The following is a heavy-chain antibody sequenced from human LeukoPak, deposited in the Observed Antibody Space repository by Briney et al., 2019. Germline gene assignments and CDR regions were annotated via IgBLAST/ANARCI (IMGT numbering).Heavy chain of an antibody. CDR3: AELGITMIGGV. CDR1: GFTFSRFW. Sequence: PGGSLRLSCVGSGFTFSRFWMNWVRQAPGKGLEWVAVISYDGSNKYYADSVKGRFTISRDHSKNTLYLQMNSLRAEDTAVYYCAELGITMIGGVWGKGTTVTISS. D-gene: IGHD3-10*02. V-gene: IGHV3-30*18. CDR2: ISYDGSNK. J-gene: IGHJ6*04.